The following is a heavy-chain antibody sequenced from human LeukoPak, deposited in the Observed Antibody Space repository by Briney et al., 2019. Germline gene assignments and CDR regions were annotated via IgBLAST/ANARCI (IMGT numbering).Heavy chain of an antibody. V-gene: IGHV1-18*01. Sequence: GASAKVSCKASGYSFTSYGNSWVRRAPGQGVEWRGWISAYNGNTNYEQKLQGRVTMTTDTSKNKVYMDLSRLRSADAAVYYCARSEGYDFSAYMDFCGKGTAVTISS. J-gene: IGHJ6*03. CDR1: GYSFTSYG. CDR3: ARSEGYDFSAYMDF. CDR2: ISAYNGNT. D-gene: IGHD3/OR15-3a*01.